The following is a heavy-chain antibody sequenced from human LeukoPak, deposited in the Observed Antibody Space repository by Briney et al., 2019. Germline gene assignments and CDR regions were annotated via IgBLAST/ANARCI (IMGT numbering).Heavy chain of an antibody. V-gene: IGHV1-2*02. CDR3: ARVRYYYDSSAPGAFDI. CDR2: INPNSGGT. Sequence: ASVKVSCKASGYTFTGYYMHWVRQAPGQGLEWMGWINPNSGGTNYAQKFQGRVTMTRDTSISTAYMELSRLRSDDTAVYYCARVRYYYDSSAPGAFDIWGQGTMVTVSS. CDR1: GYTFTGYY. D-gene: IGHD3-22*01. J-gene: IGHJ3*02.